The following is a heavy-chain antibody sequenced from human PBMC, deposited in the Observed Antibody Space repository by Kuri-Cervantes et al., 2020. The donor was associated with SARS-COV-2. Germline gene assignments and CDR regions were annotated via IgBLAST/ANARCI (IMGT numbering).Heavy chain of an antibody. J-gene: IGHJ6*03. D-gene: IGHD1-26*01. Sequence: ASVKVSCKVSGYTLTELSMHWVRQATGQGLEWMGWMNPNSGNTGYAQKFQGRVTITRNTSISTAYMELSSLRSEDTVVYYCARLLRGAYYYYYMDVWGKGTTVTVSS. CDR3: ARLLRGAYYYYYMDV. V-gene: IGHV1-8*03. CDR1: GYTLTELS. CDR2: MNPNSGNT.